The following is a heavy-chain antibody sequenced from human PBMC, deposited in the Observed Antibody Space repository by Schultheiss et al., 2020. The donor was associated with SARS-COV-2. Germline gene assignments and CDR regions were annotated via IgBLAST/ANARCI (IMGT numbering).Heavy chain of an antibody. D-gene: IGHD3-10*01. CDR3: TAAMAKYYFDY. CDR1: GFTFSNAW. J-gene: IGHJ4*02. Sequence: GGSLRLSCAASGFTFSNAWMSWVRQAPGKGLEWVGRIKSKTDGGTTDYAAPVKGRFTISGDDSKNTLYLQMNSLKTEDTAVYYCTAAMAKYYFDYWGQGTLVTVSS. CDR2: IKSKTDGGTT. V-gene: IGHV3-15*01.